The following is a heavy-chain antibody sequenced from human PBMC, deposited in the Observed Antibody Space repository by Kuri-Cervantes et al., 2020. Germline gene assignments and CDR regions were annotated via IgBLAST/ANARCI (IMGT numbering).Heavy chain of an antibody. Sequence: GSLRLSCTVSGGSISSYYWSWIRQPPGKGLEWIGYIYYSGSTNYNPSLKSRVTISVDTSKNQFSLKLSSVTAADTAVYYCARGLYYNFWSGYPRYYYMDVWGKGTTVTVSS. CDR2: IYYSGST. D-gene: IGHD3-3*01. CDR1: GGSISSYY. CDR3: ARGLYYNFWSGYPRYYYMDV. V-gene: IGHV4-59*12. J-gene: IGHJ6*03.